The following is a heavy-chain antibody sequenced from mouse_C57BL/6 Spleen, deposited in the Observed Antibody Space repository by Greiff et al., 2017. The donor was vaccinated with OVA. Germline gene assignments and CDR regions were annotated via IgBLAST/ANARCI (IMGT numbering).Heavy chain of an antibody. V-gene: IGHV1-47*01. J-gene: IGHJ4*01. Sequence: QVHVKQSGAELVKPGASVKMSCKASGYTFTTYPIEWMKQNHGKSLEWIGNFHPYNDDTKYNEKFKGKATLTVEKSSSTVYLELSRLTSDDSAVYYCARRNRDYYAMDYWGQGTSVTVSS. CDR2: FHPYNDDT. CDR1: GYTFTTYP. CDR3: ARRNRDYYAMDY.